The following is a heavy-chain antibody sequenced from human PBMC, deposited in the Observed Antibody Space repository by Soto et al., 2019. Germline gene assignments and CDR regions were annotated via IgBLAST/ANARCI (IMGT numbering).Heavy chain of an antibody. CDR2: ISYDGSNK. CDR1: GFTFSSYG. Sequence: GGSLRLSCAASGFTFSSYGMHWVRQAPGKGLEWVAVISYDGSNKYYADSVKGRFTISRDNSKNTLYLQMNSLRAEDTAVYYCAKAYYYDSSGMSQSFDYWGQGTLVTVSS. J-gene: IGHJ4*02. V-gene: IGHV3-30*18. D-gene: IGHD3-22*01. CDR3: AKAYYYDSSGMSQSFDY.